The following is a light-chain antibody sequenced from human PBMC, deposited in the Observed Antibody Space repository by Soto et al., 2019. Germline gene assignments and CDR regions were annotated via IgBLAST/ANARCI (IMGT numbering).Light chain of an antibody. Sequence: DIVMTQSPDSLTVSLGERATVNCKSSQSVLYSSKDKNYLAWYQQKPGQPPRLLIYWATSRDSGVPDRFSGSGSGTDFTLTIASLQPEDFSTYYCQQSDSTPYTFGQVTKVEI. J-gene: IGKJ2*01. CDR2: WAT. CDR1: QSVLYSSKDKNY. V-gene: IGKV4-1*01. CDR3: QQSDSTPYT.